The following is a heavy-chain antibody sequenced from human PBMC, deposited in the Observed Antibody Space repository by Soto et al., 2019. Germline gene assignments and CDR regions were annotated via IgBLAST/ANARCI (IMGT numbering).Heavy chain of an antibody. J-gene: IGHJ2*01. V-gene: IGHV1-3*01. D-gene: IGHD3-22*01. CDR2: INAGNGNT. Sequence: QVQLVQSGAEVKKPGASVKVSCKASGYTFTSYAMHWVRQAPGQRLEWMGWINAGNGNTKYSQKFQGRVTITRDTAASTAYMELSRLRSEDTAVYYCARMDYYDSSGYYQDWYFDLWGRGTLVTVSS. CDR1: GYTFTSYA. CDR3: ARMDYYDSSGYYQDWYFDL.